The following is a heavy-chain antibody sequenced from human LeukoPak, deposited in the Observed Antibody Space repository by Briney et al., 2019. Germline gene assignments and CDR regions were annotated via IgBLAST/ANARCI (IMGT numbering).Heavy chain of an antibody. CDR2: ISSDGSNK. CDR3: AREGYYYDSSGYHLYYYMDV. D-gene: IGHD3-22*01. CDR1: ELTFSIYA. Sequence: PGGSLRLSCVASELTFSIYAMNWVRQAPGKGLEWVALISSDGSNKYYADSVKGRFTISRDNSKNTLFLQMNSLRAEDTAVYYCAREGYYYDSSGYHLYYYMDVWGKGTTVTVSS. V-gene: IGHV3-30*04. J-gene: IGHJ6*03.